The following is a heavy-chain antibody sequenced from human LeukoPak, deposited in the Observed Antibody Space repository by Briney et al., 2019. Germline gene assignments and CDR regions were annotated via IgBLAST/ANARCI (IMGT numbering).Heavy chain of an antibody. CDR3: ARDTMTTVVTPDYYYGMDV. D-gene: IGHD4-23*01. V-gene: IGHV1-8*01. Sequence: ASVKVSCKASGYTFTSYDINWVRQATGQGLEWMGWMNPNSGNTGYAQKFQGRVTMTRNTSISTAYMELSSLRSEDTAVYYCARDTMTTVVTPDYYYGMDVWGQGTTVTVSS. CDR1: GYTFTSYD. CDR2: MNPNSGNT. J-gene: IGHJ6*02.